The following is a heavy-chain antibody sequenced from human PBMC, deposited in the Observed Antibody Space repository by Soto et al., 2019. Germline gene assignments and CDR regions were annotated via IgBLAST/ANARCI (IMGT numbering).Heavy chain of an antibody. CDR1: GFSLTTSGVG. J-gene: IGHJ4*02. Sequence: QITLNESGPTQVKPRQTLTLTCTFSGFSLTTSGVGVGWIRQSPGKAPEWLALIYWDDDKRYSPSLKSRLTINKDTSKKQVVLTMADLDPADTATYYCPHRVLRTVFGLVTTTAIYFDFWGQGTPVAVSS. CDR3: PHRVLRTVFGLVTTTAIYFDF. CDR2: IYWDDDK. V-gene: IGHV2-5*02. D-gene: IGHD3-3*01.